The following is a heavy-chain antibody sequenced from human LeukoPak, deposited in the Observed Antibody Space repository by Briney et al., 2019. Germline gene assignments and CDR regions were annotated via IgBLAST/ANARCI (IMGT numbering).Heavy chain of an antibody. CDR3: ARTPRLVGSEDY. CDR2: IYSGGST. D-gene: IGHD1-26*01. J-gene: IGHJ4*02. Sequence: AGGSLRLSCAASGFTVSSNYMSWVRQAPGKGLEWVSVIYSGGSTYYADSVKGRFTISRDNSKNTLYLQMNSLRAEDTAVYYCARTPRLVGSEDYWGQGTLVTVSS. V-gene: IGHV3-66*01. CDR1: GFTVSSNY.